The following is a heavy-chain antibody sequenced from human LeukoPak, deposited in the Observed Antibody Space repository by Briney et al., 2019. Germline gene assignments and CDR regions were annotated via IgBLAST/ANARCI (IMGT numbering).Heavy chain of an antibody. CDR2: ISGSGGST. V-gene: IGHV3-23*01. D-gene: IGHD3-22*01. Sequence: GGSLRLSCAASGFTFSSYAMSWVRQAPGKGLEWVSTISGSGGSTYYADSVKGRFTISRDNSKNTLYLQMNSLRAEDTAVYYCARSGYYDSSGYTFDYWGQGTLVTVSS. CDR3: ARSGYYDSSGYTFDY. CDR1: GFTFSSYA. J-gene: IGHJ4*02.